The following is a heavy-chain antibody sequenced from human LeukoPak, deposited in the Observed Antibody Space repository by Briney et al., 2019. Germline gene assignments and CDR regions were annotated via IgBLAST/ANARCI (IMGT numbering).Heavy chain of an antibody. CDR1: GYTFTGYY. D-gene: IGHD3-10*01. J-gene: IGHJ6*03. V-gene: IGHV1-2*02. Sequence: ASVKVSCKASGYTFTGYYMHWVRQAPGQGLEWMGWINPNSGGTNYAQKFQGRVTMTRDTSISTAYMELSRLRSDDTAVYYCARAPGITMVRGVINYMDVWGKGTTVTISS. CDR2: INPNSGGT. CDR3: ARAPGITMVRGVINYMDV.